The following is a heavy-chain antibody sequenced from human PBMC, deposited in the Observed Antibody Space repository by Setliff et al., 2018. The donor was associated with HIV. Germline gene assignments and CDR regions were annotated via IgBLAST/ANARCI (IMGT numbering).Heavy chain of an antibody. J-gene: IGHJ6*02. CDR1: EFTFSSYA. CDR2: IYKAGKT. V-gene: IGHV3-23*03. CDR3: ATGGMAAAGPGGGHGLDV. Sequence: PGGSLRLSCAASEFTFSSYAMAWVRQAPGKGLEWVTLIYKAGKTYYANSVKGRFTISRDSSKNTLSLQMSSLRAEDTALYYCATGGMAAAGPGGGHGLDVWGQGTTVTVSS. D-gene: IGHD6-13*01.